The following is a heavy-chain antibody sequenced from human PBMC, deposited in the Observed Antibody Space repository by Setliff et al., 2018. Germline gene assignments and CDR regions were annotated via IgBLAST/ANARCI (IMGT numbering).Heavy chain of an antibody. CDR2: IWDDGGNK. CDR3: ARKDGYYYDSSGYYDWFDP. CDR1: GFTFSTYR. Sequence: GGSLRLSCAASGFTFSTYRMHWVRQAPGKGLEWVAVIWDDGGNKYHADSVKGRFTISRDNSKNTLYLQMNSLRPEDTAVYYCARKDGYYYDSSGYYDWFDPWGQGTLVTVSS. D-gene: IGHD3-22*01. J-gene: IGHJ5*02. V-gene: IGHV3-33*08.